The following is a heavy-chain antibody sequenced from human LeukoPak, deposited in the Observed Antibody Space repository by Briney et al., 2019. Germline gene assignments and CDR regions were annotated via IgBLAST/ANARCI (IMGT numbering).Heavy chain of an antibody. CDR2: INAYNGNT. CDR3: ARDPCDKFHFSDGFEI. CDR1: GYTFTSYG. Sequence: EASVKVSCKASGYTFTSYGISWVRQAPGQGLEWMGWINAYNGNTNYAQKLQGRVTMTTDTSTSTAYMELRSLRSDDTAVYYCARDPCDKFHFSDGFEIWGQGTMVTVS. J-gene: IGHJ3*02. D-gene: IGHD3-3*02. V-gene: IGHV1-18*01.